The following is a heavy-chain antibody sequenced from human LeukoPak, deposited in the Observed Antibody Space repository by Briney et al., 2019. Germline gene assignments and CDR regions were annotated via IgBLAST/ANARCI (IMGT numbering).Heavy chain of an antibody. V-gene: IGHV4-4*07. CDR3: ARDRGDYGGPDY. Sequence: SETLSLTCAVCGGSISSYYWSWIRQPARKGLEWIGRIYTSGNTNYNPSLKSRVTMSADTSKNQFSLKGCSVTAAGTALYYPARDRGDYGGPDYWGQGALGTVSS. CDR1: GGSISSYY. D-gene: IGHD4-23*01. J-gene: IGHJ4*02. CDR2: IYTSGNT.